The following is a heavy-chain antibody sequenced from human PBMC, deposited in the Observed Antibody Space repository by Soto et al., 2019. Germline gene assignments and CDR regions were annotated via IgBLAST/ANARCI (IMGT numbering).Heavy chain of an antibody. CDR1: GGSFRGYH. J-gene: IGHJ4*02. CDR2: INNSGST. CDR3: ARGGYTSGWFRF. V-gene: IGHV4-34*01. Sequence: QVQLQQWGAGLLKPSETLSLTCAVHGGSFRGYHWTWIRQPPGKGLEWIGEINNSGSTNDNPSLKSRVTISRDTSKNQFSLSLSSVTAADTAIYYCARGGYTSGWFRFWGQGILVTVSS. D-gene: IGHD6-19*01.